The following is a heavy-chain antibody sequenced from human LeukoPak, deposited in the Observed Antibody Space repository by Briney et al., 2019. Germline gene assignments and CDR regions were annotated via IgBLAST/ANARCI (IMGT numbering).Heavy chain of an antibody. D-gene: IGHD3-3*01. Sequence: GGSLRLSCAASGFTFSSYGMHWVRKAPGKGREWVAFIRYDGSNKYYADSVKGRFTISRDNSKNTQYLQMNSLRAEDTAVYSCAKDGWEVWSGYYRFFDYWGQGTLVTVSS. CDR1: GFTFSSYG. V-gene: IGHV3-30*02. CDR2: IRYDGSNK. J-gene: IGHJ4*02. CDR3: AKDGWEVWSGYYRFFDY.